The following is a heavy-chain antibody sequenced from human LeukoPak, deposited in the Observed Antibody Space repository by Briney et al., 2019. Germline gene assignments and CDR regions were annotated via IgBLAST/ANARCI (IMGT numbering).Heavy chain of an antibody. CDR3: ARGHYDSSGYYYNNYYYGMDV. V-gene: IGHV3-11*01. D-gene: IGHD3-22*01. Sequence: GGSLRLSCAASGFTFSDYYMSWIRQAPGKGLEWVSYISSSGSTIYYADSEKGRFTISRDNAKNSLYLQMNSLRAEDTAVYYCARGHYDSSGYYYNNYYYGMDVWGQGTTVTVSS. J-gene: IGHJ6*02. CDR1: GFTFSDYY. CDR2: ISSSGSTI.